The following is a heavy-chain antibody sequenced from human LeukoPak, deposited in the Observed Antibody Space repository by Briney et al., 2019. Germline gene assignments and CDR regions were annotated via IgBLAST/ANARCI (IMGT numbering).Heavy chain of an antibody. V-gene: IGHV4-34*01. CDR1: GGSFSGYY. J-gene: IGHJ4*02. Sequence: SETLSLTCAVYGGSFSGYYWSWLRQPPGKGLEWIGEINHSGSTNYNPSLKSRVTISVDTSKNQFSLKLSSVTAADTAVYYCARDSSGYYFRDWGQGTLVTVSS. CDR3: ARDSSGYYFRD. D-gene: IGHD3-22*01. CDR2: INHSGST.